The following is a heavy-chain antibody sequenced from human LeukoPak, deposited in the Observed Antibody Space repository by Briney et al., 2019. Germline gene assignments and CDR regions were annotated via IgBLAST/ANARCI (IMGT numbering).Heavy chain of an antibody. V-gene: IGHV1-18*01. CDR2: ISAYNGNT. D-gene: IGHD3-22*01. J-gene: IGHJ3*02. CDR3: ARDTPGASWLPI. CDR1: GYTFTSYG. Sequence: ASVKVSCKASGYTFTSYGISWVRQAPGQGLEWMGWISAYNGNTNYAQKLQGRVAMTTDTSTSTAYMELRSLRPDDTAVYYCARDTPGASWLPIWGQGTMVTVSS.